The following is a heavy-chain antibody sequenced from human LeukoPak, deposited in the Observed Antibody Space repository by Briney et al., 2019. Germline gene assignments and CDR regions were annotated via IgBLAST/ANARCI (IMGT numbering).Heavy chain of an antibody. CDR3: TIEGINSAWYGALAF. V-gene: IGHV3-15*01. Sequence: PGGPLRLSCATSGFTFSNAWMSWVRQAPGTGLEWVGRIKRKSDGGTTDYAAPVNGRFTISRDDSKNALYLQMNSLTTEDTAVYYCTIEGINSAWYGALAFWGQGAPVTVSS. J-gene: IGHJ4*02. D-gene: IGHD6-19*01. CDR1: GFTFSNAW. CDR2: IKRKSDGGTT.